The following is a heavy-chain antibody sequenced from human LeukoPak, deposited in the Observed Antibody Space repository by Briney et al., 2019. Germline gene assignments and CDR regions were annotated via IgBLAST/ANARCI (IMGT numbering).Heavy chain of an antibody. CDR2: ISSSGGST. Sequence: GGSLRLSCAASGFTFSSYAMSWVRQAPGKGLEWVSAISSSGGSTYFADSVKGRFTISRDNSKNTLYLQMNSLRAEDTAVFYCVKDRDWNDDDNAFDIWGQGTMVTVSS. V-gene: IGHV3-23*01. CDR1: GFTFSSYA. D-gene: IGHD1-1*01. CDR3: VKDRDWNDDDNAFDI. J-gene: IGHJ3*02.